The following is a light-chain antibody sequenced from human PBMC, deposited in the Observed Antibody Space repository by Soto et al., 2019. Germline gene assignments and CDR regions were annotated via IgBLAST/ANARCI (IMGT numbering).Light chain of an antibody. CDR3: SSYAGSNHLGF. Sequence: QSALTQPPSASGSPGQSVTISCTGTSSDVGAYNYVSWYQQHPGKAPKLIIYEVTKRPSGVPDRFSGSKSANTASLTVSGLQTEDEADYYCSSYAGSNHLGFFGTGTKLTVL. V-gene: IGLV2-8*01. J-gene: IGLJ1*01. CDR2: EVT. CDR1: SSDVGAYNY.